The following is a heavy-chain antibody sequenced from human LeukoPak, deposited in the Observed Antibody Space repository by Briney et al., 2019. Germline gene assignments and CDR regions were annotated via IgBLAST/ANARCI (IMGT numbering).Heavy chain of an antibody. CDR3: AKGVVAATNAAYYGMDV. J-gene: IGHJ6*02. CDR2: ISYDESDK. CDR1: GFTFSNYG. Sequence: GRSLRLSCAASGFTFSNYGMHWVRQAPGKGLEWGAVISYDESDKYYADSVKGRFTISRDNSKNTLYLQMNSLRPEDTAVYYCAKGVVAATNAAYYGMDVWGQGTMVTVSS. D-gene: IGHD2-15*01. V-gene: IGHV3-30*18.